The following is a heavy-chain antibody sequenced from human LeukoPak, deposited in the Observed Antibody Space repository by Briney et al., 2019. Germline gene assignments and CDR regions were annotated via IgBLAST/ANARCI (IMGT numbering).Heavy chain of an antibody. D-gene: IGHD3-22*01. CDR3: AKERNAYSYDSSGYFHDAIDV. J-gene: IGHJ3*01. CDR1: GFTFRDYG. CDR2: IRYDGNTK. V-gene: IGHV3-30*02. Sequence: PGGSLRLSCAASGFTFRDYGMHWVRQAPGKGLEWVAFIRYDGNTKSYADSVKGRFTISRDNSKNTLYLQMNSLRAEDTAVYYCAKERNAYSYDSSGYFHDAIDVWGQGTMVTVSS.